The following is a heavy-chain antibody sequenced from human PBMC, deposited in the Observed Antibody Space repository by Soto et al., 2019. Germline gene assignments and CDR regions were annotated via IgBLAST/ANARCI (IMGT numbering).Heavy chain of an antibody. Sequence: SETLSLTCTVSGGSISSGGYYWSWIRQHPGKGLEWIGYIYYSGSTYYNPSLKSRVTISVDTSKNQFSLKLSSVTAADTAVYYCARGDYYDTNGGPVDSTFDYWGQGTLVTVSS. D-gene: IGHD3-22*01. CDR3: ARGDYYDTNGGPVDSTFDY. CDR2: IYYSGST. V-gene: IGHV4-31*03. J-gene: IGHJ4*02. CDR1: GGSISSGGYY.